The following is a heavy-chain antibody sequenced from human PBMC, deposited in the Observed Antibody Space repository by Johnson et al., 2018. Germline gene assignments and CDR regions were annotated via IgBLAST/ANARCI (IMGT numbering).Heavy chain of an antibody. Sequence: QVQLVQSGGGVVQPGRSLRLSCAASGFTFSSYGMHWVRQAPGKGLEWVAVIWYDGSDKYYAKSVKGRFTISRDNSKNTLYLQLNSLRAEDTAVYYCARAFRYSWNSGPGYFYYLDVWGRGTTVIVSS. CDR3: ARAFRYSWNSGPGYFYYLDV. V-gene: IGHV3-33*01. D-gene: IGHD1-7*01. CDR1: GFTFSSYG. J-gene: IGHJ6*03. CDR2: IWYDGSDK.